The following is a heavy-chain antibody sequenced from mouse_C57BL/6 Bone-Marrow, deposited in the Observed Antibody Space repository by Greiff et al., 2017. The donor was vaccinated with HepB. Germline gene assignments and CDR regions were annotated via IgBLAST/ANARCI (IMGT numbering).Heavy chain of an antibody. Sequence: EVQRVESEGGLVQPGSSMKLSCTASGFTFSDYYMAWVRQVPEKGLEWVANINYDGSSTYYLDSLKSRFIISRDNAKNILYLQMSSLKSEDTATYYCARVDDYDEAYWGQGTLVTVSA. CDR2: INYDGSST. V-gene: IGHV5-16*01. J-gene: IGHJ3*01. D-gene: IGHD2-4*01. CDR1: GFTFSDYY. CDR3: ARVDDYDEAY.